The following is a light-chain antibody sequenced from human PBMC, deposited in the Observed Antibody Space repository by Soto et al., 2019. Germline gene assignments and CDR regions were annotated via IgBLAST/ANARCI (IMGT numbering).Light chain of an antibody. J-gene: IGKJ1*01. CDR3: QQYNTFSPWT. CDR2: DAT. Sequence: DIQMTQSPSTLSASVGDSVTITCRASQSISRWLAWYQQKPGKAPKLLIYDATTLESGVPSRFSGSGSGTEFTLSISSLQPDDFATYYCQQYNTFSPWTFGQGTKVDIK. CDR1: QSISRW. V-gene: IGKV1-5*01.